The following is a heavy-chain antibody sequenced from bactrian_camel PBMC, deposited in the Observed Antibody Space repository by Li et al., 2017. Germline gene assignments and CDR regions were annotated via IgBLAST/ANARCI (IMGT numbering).Heavy chain of an antibody. V-gene: IGHV3S1*01. Sequence: QLVESGGGSVQSGGSLKLSCQVSGFTYKATCMDWFRQAPEKKREGVAVIRPSGEEQYYADSVKGRFTISLDMGENMVYLQMNSLKPEDTGMYYCAADLRPGPPGKNNIAVVISTSPFHAFTPNVWGQGTQVTVS. CDR3: AADLRPGPPGKNNIAVVISTSPFHAFTPNV. J-gene: IGHJ4*01. D-gene: IGHD4*01. CDR2: IRPSGEEQ. CDR1: GFTYKATC.